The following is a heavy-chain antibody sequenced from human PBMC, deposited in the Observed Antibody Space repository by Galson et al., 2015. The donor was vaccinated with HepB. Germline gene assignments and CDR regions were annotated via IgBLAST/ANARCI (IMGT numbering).Heavy chain of an antibody. CDR1: GFPFSSYA. CDR3: AKSAERQQLIAEYLQH. V-gene: IGHV3-23*01. Sequence: SLRLSCAASGFPFSSYAMSWVRQAPGKGLEWVSVLSATGFAAYYADSVKGRFTISRDNSKNTLYLQMNSLRAEDTALYYCAKSAERQQLIAEYLQHWGQGTLVTVSS. CDR2: LSATGFAA. D-gene: IGHD6-13*01. J-gene: IGHJ1*01.